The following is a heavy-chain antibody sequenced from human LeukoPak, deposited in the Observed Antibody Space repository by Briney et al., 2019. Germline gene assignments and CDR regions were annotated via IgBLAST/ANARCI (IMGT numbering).Heavy chain of an antibody. Sequence: ASVKVSCKASGYTFTGYYMHWVRQAPGQGLEWMGWINPNSGGTNYAQKFQGRVTMTRDTSISTAYMEPSRLRSDDTAVYYCARDWGYYYDSSGRRGWFDPWGQGTLVTVSS. J-gene: IGHJ5*02. CDR2: INPNSGGT. CDR1: GYTFTGYY. D-gene: IGHD3-22*01. CDR3: ARDWGYYYDSSGRRGWFDP. V-gene: IGHV1-2*02.